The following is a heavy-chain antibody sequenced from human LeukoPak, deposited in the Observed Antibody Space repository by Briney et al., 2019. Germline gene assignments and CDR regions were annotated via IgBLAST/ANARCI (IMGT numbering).Heavy chain of an antibody. CDR1: GFTLSSYG. D-gene: IGHD6-13*01. CDR3: ARVLAAGTGYFDY. J-gene: IGHJ4*02. CDR2: IWYDGSNK. V-gene: IGHV3-33*08. Sequence: PGGSLRLSCGASGFTLSSYGMHWVRPAPGKGLEGVADIWYDGSNKYYADSVKGRFTISRDNAKNTLYLQMNSLRAEDTAIYYCARVLAAGTGYFDYWGQGTLVTVSS.